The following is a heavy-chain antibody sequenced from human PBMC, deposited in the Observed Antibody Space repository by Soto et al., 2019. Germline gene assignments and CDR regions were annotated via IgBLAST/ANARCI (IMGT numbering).Heavy chain of an antibody. Sequence: LSLTCTVSGGSISSYYWSWIRQPAGKGLEWIGRIYTSGSTNYNPSLKSRVTMSLDTSKNQFSLKLTSVTAADTALYYCARGNCSSPNCYSFSGYYGMDVWGQGTTVTVSS. CDR3: ARGNCSSPNCYSFSGYYGMDV. CDR1: GGSISSYY. J-gene: IGHJ6*02. V-gene: IGHV4-4*07. D-gene: IGHD2-2*01. CDR2: IYTSGST.